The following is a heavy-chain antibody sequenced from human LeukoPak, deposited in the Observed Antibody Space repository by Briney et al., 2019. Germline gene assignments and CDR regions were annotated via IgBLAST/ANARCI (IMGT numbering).Heavy chain of an antibody. CDR3: ARGGSSGHSYGYYFDY. J-gene: IGHJ4*02. CDR1: GYTFTSYG. Sequence: ASVKVSCKASGYTFTSYGISWVRQAPGQGLEWMGWISNYNGNTNYAQKLQGRVTMTTDTSMSTAYMELRSLRSDDTAVYYCARGGSSGHSYGYYFDYWGQGTLVTVSS. D-gene: IGHD5-18*01. V-gene: IGHV1-18*01. CDR2: ISNYNGNT.